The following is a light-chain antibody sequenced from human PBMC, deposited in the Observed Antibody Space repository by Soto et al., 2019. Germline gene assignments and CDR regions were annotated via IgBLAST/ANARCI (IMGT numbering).Light chain of an antibody. V-gene: IGKV1-5*01. Sequence: IHITQSPCTLSASVGGRVTISCRASQSISNWLAWYQQKPGTAPKVLIYHASNLQSGVPSRFSGSGSGTEFTLTISSLQPDDFATYYCQQYNSYSFGQGTKVDIK. CDR3: QQYNSYS. CDR1: QSISNW. J-gene: IGKJ1*01. CDR2: HAS.